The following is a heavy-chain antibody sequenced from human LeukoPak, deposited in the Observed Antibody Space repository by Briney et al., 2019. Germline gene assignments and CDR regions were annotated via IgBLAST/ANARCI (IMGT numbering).Heavy chain of an antibody. CDR2: IYYSGST. J-gene: IGHJ4*02. V-gene: IGHV4-39*07. Sequence: PSETLSLTCTVSGGSISSSSYYWSWIRQPPGKGLEWIGSIYYSGSTYYNPSLKSRVTISVDTSKKQFSLKVSSVTAADTAVYYCTRELSGSQDYWGQGTLVTVSS. CDR1: GGSISSSSYY. CDR3: TRELSGSQDY. D-gene: IGHD3-22*01.